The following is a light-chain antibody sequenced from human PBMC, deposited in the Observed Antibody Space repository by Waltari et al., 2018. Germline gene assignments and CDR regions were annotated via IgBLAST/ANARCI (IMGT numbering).Light chain of an antibody. CDR2: STV. J-gene: IGLJ3*02. CDR1: AGPVTSNNF. V-gene: IGLV7-43*01. Sequence: QTVVTQKPSLTVSPGGTVTLTCASTAGPVTSNNFPNWFQQKPGQPPRALIYSTVDRHSCTPARFSGSLLGGKAALTLSGVQPEDEADYYCQLYYGGTLVFGGGTKVTVL. CDR3: QLYYGGTLV.